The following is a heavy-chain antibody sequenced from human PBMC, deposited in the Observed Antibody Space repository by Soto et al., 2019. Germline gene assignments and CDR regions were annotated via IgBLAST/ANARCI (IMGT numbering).Heavy chain of an antibody. CDR3: ARGDYYDSSGPFSDAFEI. J-gene: IGHJ3*02. Sequence: GGSLKLSCAAYGFTFSSHWMSWVRQAPGKGLEWVANIKPDGSEKLYVDSVKGRFTTSRDNAKNSLYLQMNSLRAEDTAVYYCARGDYYDSSGPFSDAFEIWGQGTLVTVSS. V-gene: IGHV3-7*04. CDR2: IKPDGSEK. D-gene: IGHD3-22*01. CDR1: GFTFSSHW.